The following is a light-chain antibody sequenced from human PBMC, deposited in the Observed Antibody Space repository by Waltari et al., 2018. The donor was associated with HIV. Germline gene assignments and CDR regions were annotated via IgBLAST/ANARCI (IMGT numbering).Light chain of an antibody. V-gene: IGLV1-47*01. CDR3: VGWDSSLSAYV. CDR2: KNF. CDR1: SSTIENDN. J-gene: IGLJ1*01. Sequence: SFLTQPPSASGTPGQTVTISFSGPSSTIENDNVYWYQQLPGMTPKLLIYKNFLRPAGVPDRFAASKSGTSASLTISGLRSADEADYYCVGWDSSLSAYVFGAGTKVAVL.